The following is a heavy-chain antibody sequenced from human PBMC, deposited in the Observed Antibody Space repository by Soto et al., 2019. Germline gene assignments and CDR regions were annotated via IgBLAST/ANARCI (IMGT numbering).Heavy chain of an antibody. CDR2: ISGSGGST. CDR1: GFTFSSYA. J-gene: IGHJ4*02. V-gene: IGHV3-23*01. Sequence: GGSLRLSCAASGFTFSSYAMSWVRQAPGKGLEWVSAISGSGGSTYYADSVKGRFTISRDNSKNTLYLQMNSLRAEDTAVYYCINVGDIVVVLAAPGHYWGQGTLVTVSS. D-gene: IGHD2-2*01. CDR3: INVGDIVVVLAAPGHY.